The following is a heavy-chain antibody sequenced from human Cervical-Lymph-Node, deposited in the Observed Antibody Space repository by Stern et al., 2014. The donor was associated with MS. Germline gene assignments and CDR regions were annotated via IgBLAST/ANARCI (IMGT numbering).Heavy chain of an antibody. CDR3: VRAVTFYGVDV. Sequence: EDQLVESGGGLVQPGGSLRLACAASGFTFNKYTMNWVRQAPGKGLEWLTYISSSGNPIYYADSVKGRFTVSRDNAKNSLFLQMNSLRDEDTAVYYCVRAVTFYGVDVWGQGTTVTASS. J-gene: IGHJ6*02. V-gene: IGHV3-48*02. CDR1: GFTFNKYT. CDR2: ISSSGNPI. D-gene: IGHD4-23*01.